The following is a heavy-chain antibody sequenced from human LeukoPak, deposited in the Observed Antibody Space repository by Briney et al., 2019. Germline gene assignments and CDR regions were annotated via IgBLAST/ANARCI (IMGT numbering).Heavy chain of an antibody. Sequence: PSETLSLTCAVYGGSISAYYWSWIRQPPGKGLEWIGYINYSGNTNYNPSLKNRVTISVDTSKNHFSLKLSSVTAADTAVYYCTSFSWGSGTYNQEAIWSWFDPWGQGTLVIVSS. CDR3: TSFSWGSGTYNQEAIWSWFDP. D-gene: IGHD3-10*01. J-gene: IGHJ5*02. V-gene: IGHV4-59*08. CDR2: INYSGNT. CDR1: GGSISAYY.